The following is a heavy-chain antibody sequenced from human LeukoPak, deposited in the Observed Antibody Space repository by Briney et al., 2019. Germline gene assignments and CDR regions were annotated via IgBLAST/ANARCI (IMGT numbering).Heavy chain of an antibody. D-gene: IGHD6-13*01. CDR3: ASSGIAAADLDAFDI. CDR2: ISSNGGST. V-gene: IGHV3-64*01. Sequence: GGSLRLSCAASGFTFSSYAMHWVRQAPGKGLEYVSAISSNGGSTYYANSVKGRFTISRDNSKNTLYLQMGSLRAEDMAVYYCASSGIAAADLDAFDIWGQGTMVTVSS. CDR1: GFTFSSYA. J-gene: IGHJ3*02.